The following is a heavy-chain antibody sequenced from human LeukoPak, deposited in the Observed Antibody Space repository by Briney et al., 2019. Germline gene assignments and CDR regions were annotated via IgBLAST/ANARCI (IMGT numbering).Heavy chain of an antibody. CDR1: GFTFSSYA. CDR3: AKDKYDILTGYRRAEYFQH. D-gene: IGHD3-9*01. Sequence: GGSLRLSCAASGFTFSSYAMSWVRQAPGKGLELVSAISGSGGSTYYADSVKGRFTISRDNSKNTLYLQMNSLRAEDTAVYYCAKDKYDILTGYRRAEYFQHWGQGTLVTVSS. V-gene: IGHV3-23*01. CDR2: ISGSGGST. J-gene: IGHJ1*01.